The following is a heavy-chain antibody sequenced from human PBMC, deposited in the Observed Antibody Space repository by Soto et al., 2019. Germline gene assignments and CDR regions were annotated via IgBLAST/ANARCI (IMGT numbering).Heavy chain of an antibody. CDR1: GGSISSSSYY. V-gene: IGHV4-39*01. CDR3: ARLAMIITGTHNWFDP. CDR2: IYYSGST. Sequence: SETLSLTCTVSGGSISSSSYYWGWIRQPPGKGLEWIGSIYYSGSTYYNPSLKSRVTISVDTSKNQFSLKLSSVTAADTAVYYCARLAMIITGTHNWFDPWGQGTLVTVSS. D-gene: IGHD1-7*01. J-gene: IGHJ5*02.